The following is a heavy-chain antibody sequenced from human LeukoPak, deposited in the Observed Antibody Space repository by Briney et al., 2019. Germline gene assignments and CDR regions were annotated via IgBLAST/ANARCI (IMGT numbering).Heavy chain of an antibody. CDR1: GFTFSTYS. Sequence: GGSLRLSCAASGFTFSTYSMNWVRQAPGKGQERVSYVTTSSNTIYYADSVKGRFTISRDNAKNTLYLQMNSLRAEDTAVYYCARGYKYQRLFSWFDPWGQGTLVTVSS. V-gene: IGHV3-48*04. CDR3: ARGYKYQRLFSWFDP. D-gene: IGHD2-2*01. J-gene: IGHJ5*02. CDR2: VTTSSNTI.